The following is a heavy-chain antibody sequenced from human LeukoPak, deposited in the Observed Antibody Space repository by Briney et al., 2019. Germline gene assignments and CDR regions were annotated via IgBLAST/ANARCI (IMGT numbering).Heavy chain of an antibody. Sequence: ASVTVSCKASGYTFIYYDINWVRQAAGQGLEWMGWMNPNSGNTGYAQNFQGRVTMTRNTSITTAYMELSGLRSEDTAIYYCARGSFIRGTADDYWGQGTLVTVSS. J-gene: IGHJ4*02. V-gene: IGHV1-8*01. CDR3: ARGSFIRGTADDY. CDR1: GYTFIYYD. CDR2: MNPNSGNT. D-gene: IGHD1-1*01.